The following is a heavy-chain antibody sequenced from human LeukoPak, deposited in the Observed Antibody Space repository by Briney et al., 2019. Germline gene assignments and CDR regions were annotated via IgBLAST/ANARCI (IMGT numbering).Heavy chain of an antibody. V-gene: IGHV4-38-2*02. CDR3: ARRRWYDSSVATYRGGYFDY. CDR1: GYSISRGYY. Sequence: PSETLSLTCNVSGYSISRGYYWGWIRQPPGKGLEWIGSVHHTGSTYYNPSLKSRVTISVDRSKNQFSLKLSSVTAADTALYYCARRRWYDSSVATYRGGYFDYWGQGTLVTVSS. CDR2: VHHTGST. J-gene: IGHJ4*02. D-gene: IGHD3-22*01.